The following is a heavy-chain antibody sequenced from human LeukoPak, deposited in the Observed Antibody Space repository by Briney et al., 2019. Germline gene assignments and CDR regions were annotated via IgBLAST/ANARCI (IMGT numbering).Heavy chain of an antibody. CDR3: ASASNNYYFDF. J-gene: IGHJ4*02. D-gene: IGHD1-1*01. Sequence: SETLSLTCTVSGGSISSYYWSWIRQPPGTGLEWIGYIYYSGSTNYNPSLKSRVTISVDTSKNQFSLKLSSVTAADTAVYYCASASNNYYFDFWGQGTLVTVSS. CDR2: IYYSGST. V-gene: IGHV4-59*08. CDR1: GGSISSYY.